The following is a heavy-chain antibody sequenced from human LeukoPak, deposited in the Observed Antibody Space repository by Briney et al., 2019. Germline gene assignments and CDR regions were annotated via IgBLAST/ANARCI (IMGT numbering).Heavy chain of an antibody. CDR2: ISSSGSTI. Sequence: PGGSLRLSCAASGFTFSSYEMNWVRQAPGKGLEWVSYISSSGSTIYYADSVKGRFTISRDNAKNSLYLQMNSLRAEDTTVYYCARVRRARYNRNRQINWFDPWGQGTLVTVSS. J-gene: IGHJ5*02. V-gene: IGHV3-48*03. CDR1: GFTFSSYE. CDR3: ARVRRARYNRNRQINWFDP. D-gene: IGHD5-24*01.